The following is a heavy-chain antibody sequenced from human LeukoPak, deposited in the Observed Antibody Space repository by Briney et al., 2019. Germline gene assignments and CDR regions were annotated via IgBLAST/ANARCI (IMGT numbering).Heavy chain of an antibody. CDR2: INSDGSST. V-gene: IGHV3-74*01. D-gene: IGHD6-19*01. J-gene: IGHJ6*03. CDR3: ASRGYSSGWYYYYYYMDV. CDR1: GFTFSSYW. Sequence: PGGSLRLSCAASGFTFSSYWMHWVRQAPGKGLVWVSRINSDGSSTSYADSVKGRFTISRDNAKNTLYLQMNSLGAEDTAVYYCASRGYSSGWYYYYYYMDVWGKGTTVTASS.